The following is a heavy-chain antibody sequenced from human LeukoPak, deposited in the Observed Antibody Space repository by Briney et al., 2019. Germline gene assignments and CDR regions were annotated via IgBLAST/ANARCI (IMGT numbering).Heavy chain of an antibody. V-gene: IGHV3-21*01. CDR2: ISSSSSYI. CDR3: ARGVLITFGGVIPPFDF. CDR1: GFTFSSYS. Sequence: PGGSLRLSCAASGFTFSSYSMNWVRQAPGKGLEWVSSISSSSSYIYYADSVKGRFTISRDNAKNSLYLQMNSLRAEDTAVYYCARGVLITFGGVIPPFDFWGLGTLVTVSS. D-gene: IGHD3-16*02. J-gene: IGHJ4*02.